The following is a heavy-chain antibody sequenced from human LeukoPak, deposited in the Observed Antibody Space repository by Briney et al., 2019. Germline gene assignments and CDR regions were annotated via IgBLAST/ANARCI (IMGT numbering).Heavy chain of an antibody. D-gene: IGHD3-10*01. Sequence: PGESLKISCKGSGYSFTSYWIGWVRQMPGKGLEWMGIIYPGDSDTRYSPSFQGQVTTSAGKSISTAYLQWSSLKASDTAMYYCARVPTRAVRGVIRPVYGMDVWGQGTTVTVSS. CDR1: GYSFTSYW. J-gene: IGHJ6*02. V-gene: IGHV5-51*01. CDR3: ARVPTRAVRGVIRPVYGMDV. CDR2: IYPGDSDT.